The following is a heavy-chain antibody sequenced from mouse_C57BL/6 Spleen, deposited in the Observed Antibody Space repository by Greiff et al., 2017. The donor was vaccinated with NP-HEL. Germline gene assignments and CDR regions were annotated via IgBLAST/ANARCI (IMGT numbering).Heavy chain of an antibody. J-gene: IGHJ2*01. V-gene: IGHV1-55*01. CDR1: GYTFTSYW. Sequence: QVQLQQPGAELVKPGASVKMSCKASGYTFTSYWITWVKQRPGQGLEWIGDIYPGSGSTNYNEKFKSKATLTVDTSSSPAYMQLSSLTSEDSAVYYCAREGYYGNYVRFDYWGQGTTLTVSS. D-gene: IGHD2-1*01. CDR3: AREGYYGNYVRFDY. CDR2: IYPGSGST.